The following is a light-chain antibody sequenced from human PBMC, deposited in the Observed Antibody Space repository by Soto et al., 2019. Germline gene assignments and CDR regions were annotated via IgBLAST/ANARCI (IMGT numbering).Light chain of an antibody. CDR3: QQYGSPPIT. V-gene: IGKV1-33*01. J-gene: IGKJ5*01. CDR2: AAS. CDR1: QDIGNS. Sequence: DIQMTQSPSTLSGSLGDRVTLTCRASQDIGNSVNWYQQKPGKAPKPLISAASNLETGDPLRFNGSCSGTDFAFIISSLRPEDVATYFCQQYGSPPITFGQGTRLEIK.